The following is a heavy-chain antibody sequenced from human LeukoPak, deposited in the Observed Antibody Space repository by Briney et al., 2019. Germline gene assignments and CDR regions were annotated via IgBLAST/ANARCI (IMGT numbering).Heavy chain of an antibody. D-gene: IGHD3-3*01. J-gene: IGHJ4*02. CDR2: IYTSGST. V-gene: IGHV4-4*07. CDR1: GGSISSYY. CDR3: ARVYFWAREYYFDY. Sequence: SETLSLTCTVSGGSISSYYWSWIRQPAGKGLEWIGRIYTSGSTNYNPSLKSRVTMSVDTSKNQFSLKLSSVTAADTAVYYCARVYFWAREYYFDYWGQGTLVTVSS.